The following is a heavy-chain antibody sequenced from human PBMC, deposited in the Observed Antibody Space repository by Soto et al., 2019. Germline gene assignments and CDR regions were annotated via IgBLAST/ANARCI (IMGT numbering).Heavy chain of an antibody. D-gene: IGHD2-15*01. CDR1: GGSISSGGYS. CDR2: IYHSGST. V-gene: IGHV4-30-2*01. J-gene: IGHJ4*02. Sequence: QLQLRESGSGLVKPSQTLSLTCAVSGGSISSGGYSWSWIRQPPGKGLEWIGYIYHSGSTYYNPSLKSRVTISVDRSKNQFSLKLSSVTAADTAVYYCARGVDCSGGSCFTFDYWGQGTLVTVSS. CDR3: ARGVDCSGGSCFTFDY.